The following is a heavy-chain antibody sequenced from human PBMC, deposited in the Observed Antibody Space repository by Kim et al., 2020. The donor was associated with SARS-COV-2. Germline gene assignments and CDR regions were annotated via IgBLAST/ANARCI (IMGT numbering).Heavy chain of an antibody. D-gene: IGHD2-2*02. CDR1: GYTFTSYY. CDR2: INPSGGST. J-gene: IGHJ3*02. Sequence: ASVKVSCKASGYTFTSYYMHWVRQAPGQGLEWMGIINPSGGSTSYAQKFQGRVTMTRDTSTSTVYMELSSLRSEDTAVYYCARDPRRKYQLLYGSDAFDIWGQGTMVTVSS. CDR3: ARDPRRKYQLLYGSDAFDI. V-gene: IGHV1-46*01.